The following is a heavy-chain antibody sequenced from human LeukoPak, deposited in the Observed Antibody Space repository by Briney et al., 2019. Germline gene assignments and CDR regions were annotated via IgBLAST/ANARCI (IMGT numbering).Heavy chain of an antibody. CDR1: GGSISSGGYY. CDR2: IYYSGST. D-gene: IGHD3-16*01. Sequence: SETLSLTCTVSGGSISSGGYYRSWIRQHPEKGLEWIGYIYYSGSTYYNPSLKSRVTISVDTSKNQFSLKLSSVTAADTAVYYCARGESMITFGGLDYWGQGTLVTVSS. J-gene: IGHJ4*02. CDR3: ARGESMITFGGLDY. V-gene: IGHV4-31*03.